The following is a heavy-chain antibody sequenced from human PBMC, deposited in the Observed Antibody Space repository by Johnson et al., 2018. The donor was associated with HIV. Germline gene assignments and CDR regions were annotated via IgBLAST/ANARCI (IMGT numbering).Heavy chain of an antibody. CDR3: APAGPDAFDI. CDR1: GFTFSSYG. Sequence: QVQLVESGGGVVQPGRSLRLSCAASGFTFSSYGMHWVRQAPGKGLEWVAVISYDGSNKYYADSVKGRFTITRDNPKNTMYLQMNSLRAEDTAVYYCAPAGPDAFDIWGPGTMVTVSS. J-gene: IGHJ3*02. V-gene: IGHV3-30*19. D-gene: IGHD6-13*01. CDR2: ISYDGSNK.